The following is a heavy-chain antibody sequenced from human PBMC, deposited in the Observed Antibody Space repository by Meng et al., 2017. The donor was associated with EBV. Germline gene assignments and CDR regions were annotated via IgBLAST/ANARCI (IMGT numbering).Heavy chain of an antibody. J-gene: IGHJ4*02. V-gene: IGHV1-46*01. Sequence: GHLGGSVPWVEKPGATVKVSCNASGYNPTSYYMHWVRQAPGQGLEWMGIINPSGGSTSYAQKFQGRVTMTRDTSTSTVYMELSSLRSEDTAVYYCARDFCGGDCYLFDYWGQGTLVTVSS. CDR3: ARDFCGGDCYLFDY. D-gene: IGHD2-21*01. CDR1: GYNPTSYY. CDR2: INPSGGST.